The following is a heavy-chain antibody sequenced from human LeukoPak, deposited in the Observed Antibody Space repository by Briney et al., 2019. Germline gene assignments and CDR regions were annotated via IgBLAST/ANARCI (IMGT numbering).Heavy chain of an antibody. Sequence: SETLSLTCTVSGGSISSYYWSWIRQPPGKGLEWIGYIYTSGSTNYNPSLKSRVTISVDTSKNQFSLKLSSVTAADTAVYYCARRDILTGYNRGAFDYWGQGTLVTVSS. CDR3: ARRDILTGYNRGAFDY. V-gene: IGHV4-4*09. CDR2: IYTSGST. D-gene: IGHD3-9*01. J-gene: IGHJ4*02. CDR1: GGSISSYY.